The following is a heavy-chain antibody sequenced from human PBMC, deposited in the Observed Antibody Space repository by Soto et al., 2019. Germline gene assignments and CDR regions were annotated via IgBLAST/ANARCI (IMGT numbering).Heavy chain of an antibody. CDR3: ARVLDGGDRYYDFWSGTHTYMDV. CDR1: GYTFTSYY. Sequence: GASLKVSCKASGYTFTSYYMHWVRQAPGQGLEWMGIINPSGGSTSYAQKFQGRVTMTRDTSTSTVYMELSSLRSEDTAVYYCARVLDGGDRYYDFWSGTHTYMDVWGQGTTVTVSS. J-gene: IGHJ6*02. V-gene: IGHV1-46*01. D-gene: IGHD3-3*01. CDR2: INPSGGST.